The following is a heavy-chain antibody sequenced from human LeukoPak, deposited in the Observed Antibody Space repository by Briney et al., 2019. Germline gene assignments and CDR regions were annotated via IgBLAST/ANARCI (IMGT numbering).Heavy chain of an antibody. CDR1: GYTFTSYA. CDR3: ARDLKARHLYGDPPFDY. CDR2: INTNTGNP. V-gene: IGHV7-4-1*02. D-gene: IGHD4-17*01. J-gene: IGHJ4*02. Sequence: ASVKVSCKASGYTFTSYAMNWVRQAPGQGLEWMGWINTNTGNPMYAQGFTGRFVFSLDTSVSTAYLQISSLKAEDTAVYYCARDLKARHLYGDPPFDYWGQGTLVTVSS.